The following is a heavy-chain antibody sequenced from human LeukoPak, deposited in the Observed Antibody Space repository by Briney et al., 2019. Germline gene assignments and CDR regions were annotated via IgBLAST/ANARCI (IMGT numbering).Heavy chain of an antibody. CDR1: GGSISSYY. Sequence: ASETLSLTCTVSGGSISSYYWSWIRQPPGKGLEWIGSIYYTGNTYYNASLKSRVTISIDTSKNQISLRLTSVTATDTAMYYCARQTGSGLFTLPGGQGTLVTVSS. J-gene: IGHJ4*02. V-gene: IGHV4-59*04. CDR2: IYYTGNT. D-gene: IGHD3/OR15-3a*01. CDR3: ARQTGSGLFTLP.